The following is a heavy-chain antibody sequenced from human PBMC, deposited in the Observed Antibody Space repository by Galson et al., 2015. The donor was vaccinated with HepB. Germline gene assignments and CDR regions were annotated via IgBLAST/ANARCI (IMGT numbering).Heavy chain of an antibody. V-gene: IGHV3-66*01. Sequence: SLRLSCAASGFTFSSNHMSWVRQAPGKGLEWVSVLYNTGLTTYADSVKGRFTISRDIPRNTLNLQMNSLRVEDAAVYYCATDTGTFENWGQGTLVTVSS. CDR2: LYNTGLT. CDR1: GFTFSSNH. D-gene: IGHD3-10*01. CDR3: ATDTGTFEN. J-gene: IGHJ4*02.